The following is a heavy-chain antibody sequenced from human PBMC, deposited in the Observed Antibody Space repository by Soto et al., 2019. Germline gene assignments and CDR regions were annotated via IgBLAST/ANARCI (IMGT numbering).Heavy chain of an antibody. Sequence: PGGSLRLSCAASGFTVSSNYMSWVRQAPGKGLEWVSVIYSGGSTYYADSVKGRFTISRDNSKNTLYLQMNSLRAEDTAVYYCARGPDSRVNWFDPWGQGTLVTVSS. J-gene: IGHJ5*02. D-gene: IGHD6-13*01. CDR2: IYSGGST. CDR3: ARGPDSRVNWFDP. V-gene: IGHV3-66*01. CDR1: GFTVSSNY.